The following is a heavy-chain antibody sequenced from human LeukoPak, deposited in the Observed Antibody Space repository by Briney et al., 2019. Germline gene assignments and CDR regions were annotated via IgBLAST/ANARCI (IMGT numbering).Heavy chain of an antibody. CDR1: GDSVSSNSAA. V-gene: IGHV6-1*01. CDR3: ARAGSIFRGFDP. D-gene: IGHD3-9*01. Sequence: SQTLSLTCAISGDSVSSNSAAWNWIRQSPSRGLEWLGRTYYRSKWYTDYAVSVKSRITINPDTSKNQFSLQLTSVTAADTAVYYCARAGSIFRGFDPWGQGTLVTVSS. CDR2: TYYRSKWYT. J-gene: IGHJ5*02.